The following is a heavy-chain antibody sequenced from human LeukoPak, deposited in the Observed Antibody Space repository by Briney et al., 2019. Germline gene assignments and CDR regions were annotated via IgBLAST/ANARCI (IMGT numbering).Heavy chain of an antibody. D-gene: IGHD3-22*01. J-gene: IGHJ6*03. V-gene: IGHV1-18*01. CDR3: ARDGPLGYDSSGYYYYYNYMDV. CDR1: GYTFTSYG. Sequence: ASVRVSCKASGYTFTSYGISWVRQAPRQGLEWMAWISAYNGKTNYAQKLQGRVTMTTDTSTSTAYMELRSLRSDDTAVYYCARDGPLGYDSSGYYYYYNYMDVWGKGTTVTVSS. CDR2: ISAYNGKT.